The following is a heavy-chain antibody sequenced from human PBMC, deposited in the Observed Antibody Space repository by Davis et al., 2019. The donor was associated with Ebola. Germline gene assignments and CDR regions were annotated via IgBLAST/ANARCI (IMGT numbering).Heavy chain of an antibody. V-gene: IGHV4-34*01. CDR2: INHSGST. CDR1: GGSFSGYY. J-gene: IGHJ4*02. D-gene: IGHD3-22*01. Sequence: PSETLSLTCAVYGGSFSGYYWSWIRQPPGKGLEWIGEINHSGSTYYNPSLKSRVTISVDTSKNQFSLKLSSVTAADTAVYYCARGEAGRYDSSGYYSYWGQGTLVTVSS. CDR3: ARGEAGRYDSSGYYSY.